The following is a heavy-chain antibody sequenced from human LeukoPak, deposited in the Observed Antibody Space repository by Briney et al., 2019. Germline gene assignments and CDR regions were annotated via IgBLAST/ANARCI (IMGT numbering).Heavy chain of an antibody. CDR1: GGSISSSNW. V-gene: IGHV4-4*01. CDR3: AREGLNYGDYRDAFDI. Sequence: SETLSLTCAVSGGSISSSNWWSWVRQPPGKGLEWIGEIYHSGSTNYNPSLKSRVTISVDKSKNQFSLRLSSVTAADTAVYCCAREGLNYGDYRDAFDIWGQGTMVTVSS. D-gene: IGHD4-17*01. J-gene: IGHJ3*02. CDR2: IYHSGST.